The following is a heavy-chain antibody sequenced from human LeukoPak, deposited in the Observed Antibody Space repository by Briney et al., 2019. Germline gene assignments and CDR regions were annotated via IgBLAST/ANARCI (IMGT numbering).Heavy chain of an antibody. J-gene: IGHJ4*02. Sequence: GGSLRLSCAASGFTFSSYSMNWVRQAPGKGLEWVSSISSSSSYIYYADSVKGRFTISRDNAKSSLYLQMNSLRAEDTAVYYCATLSGPSPTGLDYWGQGTLVTVSS. CDR1: GFTFSSYS. CDR3: ATLSGPSPTGLDY. CDR2: ISSSSSYI. V-gene: IGHV3-21*01. D-gene: IGHD3-10*01.